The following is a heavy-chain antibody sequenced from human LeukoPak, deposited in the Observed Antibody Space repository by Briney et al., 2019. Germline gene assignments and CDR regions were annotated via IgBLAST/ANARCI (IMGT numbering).Heavy chain of an antibody. V-gene: IGHV3-21*01. CDR2: ISSSSSYI. CDR3: ARDVYCSSTSCYGGYFYGMDV. CDR1: GVTFSSNS. D-gene: IGHD2-2*01. Sequence: SCEASGVTFSSNSKIGGRQTLEKRLEWVSSISSSSSYIYYADSVKGRFTISRDNAKNSLYLQMNSLRAEDTAVYYCARDVYCSSTSCYGGYFYGMDVWGKGTTVTVSS. J-gene: IGHJ6*04.